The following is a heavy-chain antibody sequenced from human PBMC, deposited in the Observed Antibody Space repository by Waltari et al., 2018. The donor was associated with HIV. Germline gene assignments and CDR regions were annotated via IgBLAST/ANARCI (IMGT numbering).Heavy chain of an antibody. V-gene: IGHV3-74*01. Sequence: EVQLVESGGGLVQPGGSLRLSCAASGFTFSSYWMHWVRQAPGKGLVWGPRIKSDGTITTYADSGKGRFTISRDNAKNTLFLQMNSLRAEDTAIYYCARDLVVLRYFDWLSTYFDYWGQGTLVTVSS. D-gene: IGHD3-9*01. J-gene: IGHJ4*02. CDR1: GFTFSSYW. CDR2: IKSDGTIT. CDR3: ARDLVVLRYFDWLSTYFDY.